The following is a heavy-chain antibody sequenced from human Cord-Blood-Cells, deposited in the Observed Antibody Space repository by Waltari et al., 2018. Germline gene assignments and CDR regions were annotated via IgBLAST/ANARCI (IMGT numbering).Heavy chain of an antibody. CDR3: ARDVDGYNYNWFDP. V-gene: IGHV1-69*01. Sequence: QVQLVQSGAEVKKPGSSVKVSCKASGGTFSSYAISWVRQAPGQGLEWMGGIIPIFGTANYAKKFQGRVTITADESTSTAYMGLSSLRSEDTAVYYCARDVDGYNYNWFDPWGQGTLVTVSS. CDR2: IIPIFGTA. J-gene: IGHJ5*02. D-gene: IGHD5-12*01. CDR1: GGTFSSYA.